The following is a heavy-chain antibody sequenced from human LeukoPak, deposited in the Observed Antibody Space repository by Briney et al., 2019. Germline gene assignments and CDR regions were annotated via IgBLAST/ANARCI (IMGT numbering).Heavy chain of an antibody. CDR1: GYSLSELS. D-gene: IGHD2-8*01. V-gene: IGHV1-24*01. Sequence: ASVKVSCKVTGYSLSELSMHWVRQAPGKGLEWMGGFDPENGEAVYAQKFQGRVTMTEDTSTDTSYMELNSLKSEDTAVYYCAAGGVYDLLDNWGQGTLVTVSS. CDR3: AAGGVYDLLDN. CDR2: FDPENGEA. J-gene: IGHJ4*02.